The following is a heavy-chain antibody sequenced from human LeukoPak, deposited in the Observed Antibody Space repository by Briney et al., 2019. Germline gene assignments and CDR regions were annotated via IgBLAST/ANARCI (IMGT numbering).Heavy chain of an antibody. V-gene: IGHV4-4*07. CDR3: ARDYGGWRFDY. CDR1: GASISSYY. CDR2: IYTSGNT. J-gene: IGHJ4*02. Sequence: SETLPLTCTVSGASISSYYWSWIRQPAGKGLEWIGRIYTSGNTNYNPSLKSRVTLSVDTSKNQFSLKLRSVTAADTAVYYCARDYGGWRFDYWGQGTLVTVSS. D-gene: IGHD2-8*01.